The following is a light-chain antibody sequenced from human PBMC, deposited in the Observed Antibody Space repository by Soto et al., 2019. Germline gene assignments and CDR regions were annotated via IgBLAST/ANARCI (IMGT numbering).Light chain of an antibody. J-gene: IGLJ2*01. CDR3: CSYAGTSSFLV. CDR1: SSDVGSYNL. V-gene: IGLV2-23*02. Sequence: QSALTQPASVSGSPGQSITISCTGTSSDVGSYNLVSWCQHHPGKAPKLIIYEVTKRPSGVSYRFSGSKSGNKASLTISGLQAEDDAVYRCCSYAGTSSFLVFGGGTKVTVL. CDR2: EVT.